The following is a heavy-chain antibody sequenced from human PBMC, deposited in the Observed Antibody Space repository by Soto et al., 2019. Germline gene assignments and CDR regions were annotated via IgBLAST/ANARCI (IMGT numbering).Heavy chain of an antibody. D-gene: IGHD3-10*01. Sequence: EVQLVESGGGLVQPGGSLRLSCAASGFTFSSYWMSWVRQAPGKGLEWVANIKQDGSEKYYVDSVKGRFTISRDNAKNSLYLQMNSLRAEDTALYYCAKDRGGSGRGGMDVWGQGTTVTVSS. CDR1: GFTFSSYW. J-gene: IGHJ6*02. CDR3: AKDRGGSGRGGMDV. CDR2: IKQDGSEK. V-gene: IGHV3-7*03.